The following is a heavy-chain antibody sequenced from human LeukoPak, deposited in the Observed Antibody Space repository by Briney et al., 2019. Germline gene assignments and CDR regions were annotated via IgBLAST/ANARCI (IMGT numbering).Heavy chain of an antibody. D-gene: IGHD3/OR15-3a*01. CDR1: GYTFTSYG. CDR3: ARFERWTGTVYLDY. V-gene: IGHV1-18*01. Sequence: ASVTASCKASGYTFTSYGISWVRQAPGQGLEWMGWISAYNGNANYAQKLQGRVTMTTDTSTSTAYMELRSLRSDDTAVYYCARFERWTGTVYLDYWGQGTLVTVSS. CDR2: ISAYNGNA. J-gene: IGHJ4*02.